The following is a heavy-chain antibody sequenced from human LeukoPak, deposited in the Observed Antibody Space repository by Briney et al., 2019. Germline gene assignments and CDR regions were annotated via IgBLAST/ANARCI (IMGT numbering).Heavy chain of an antibody. CDR3: ARSPSYQLYTFSTTKYYFDY. CDR2: INPNSGGT. J-gene: IGHJ4*02. Sequence: GASVKVSCKASGYTFTGYYMHWVQQAPGQGLEWMGWINPNSGGTNYAQKFQGRVTMTRDTSISTAYMELSRLRSDDTAVYYCARSPSYQLYTFSTTKYYFDYWGQGTLVTVSS. CDR1: GYTFTGYY. D-gene: IGHD2-2*01. V-gene: IGHV1-2*02.